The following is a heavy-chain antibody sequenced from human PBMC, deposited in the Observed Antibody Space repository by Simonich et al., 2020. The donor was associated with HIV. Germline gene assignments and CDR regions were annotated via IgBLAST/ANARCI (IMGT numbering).Heavy chain of an antibody. V-gene: IGHV1-46*01. CDR3: ASQEYYNWNDPYFDY. Sequence: QVQLVQSGAEVKKPGASVKVSCKASGYTFTSYYMHWVRQAPGQGLGWVGMINPRGGSTNYAQKFQDRVTMTRDTSTSTVYMQLSSLRSEDTAVYYCASQEYYNWNDPYFDYWGQGTLVTVSS. J-gene: IGHJ4*02. D-gene: IGHD1-20*01. CDR2: INPRGGST. CDR1: GYTFTSYY.